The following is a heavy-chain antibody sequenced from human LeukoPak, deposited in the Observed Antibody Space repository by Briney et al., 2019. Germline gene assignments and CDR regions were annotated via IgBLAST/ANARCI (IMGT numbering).Heavy chain of an antibody. Sequence: GGSLRLSCAASGFTFSSYAMHWVRQAPGKGLEWVAFIRYDGSNKYYADSVKGRFTISRDNSKNTLYLQMNSLRAEDTAVYYCAKEGFYDFWSNYYYYMDVWGKGTTVTVSS. CDR3: AKEGFYDFWSNYYYYMDV. D-gene: IGHD3-3*01. CDR2: IRYDGSNK. V-gene: IGHV3-30*02. J-gene: IGHJ6*03. CDR1: GFTFSSYA.